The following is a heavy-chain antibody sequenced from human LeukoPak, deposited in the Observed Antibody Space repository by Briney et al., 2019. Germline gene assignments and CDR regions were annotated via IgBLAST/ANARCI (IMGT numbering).Heavy chain of an antibody. CDR1: GYTFTMYY. CDR2: INPSDGAT. Sequence: ASVKVSCKASGYTFTMYYIHWVRQAPGQGLEWMGMINPSDGATTYAQRFQGRVTMTRDMSTTTVYMDLRSLRSEDTAVYFCAREGRGVLRGSVGGLFASYYTYYYMDVWGRGTTVTVSS. CDR3: AREGRGVLRGSVGGLFASYYTYYYMDV. V-gene: IGHV1-46*01. D-gene: IGHD3-16*01. J-gene: IGHJ6*03.